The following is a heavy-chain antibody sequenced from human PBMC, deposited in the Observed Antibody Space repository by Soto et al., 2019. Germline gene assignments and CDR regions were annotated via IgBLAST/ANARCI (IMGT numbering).Heavy chain of an antibody. CDR1: GGSTSSDNY. D-gene: IGHD3-3*01. Sequence: PSETLSLTCTVSGGSTSSDNYWSWIRHPPGKGLEWIGHIYYSGNTDYNPSLKSRLAISMDTSKNQFSLNLDSVTAADTAVYFCARDFAYFDSWGQGTLVTVSS. CDR2: IYYSGNT. J-gene: IGHJ4*02. V-gene: IGHV4-30-4*02. CDR3: ARDFAYFDS.